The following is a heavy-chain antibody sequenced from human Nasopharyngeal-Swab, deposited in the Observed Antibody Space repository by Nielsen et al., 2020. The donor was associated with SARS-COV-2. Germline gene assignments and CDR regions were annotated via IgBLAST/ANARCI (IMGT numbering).Heavy chain of an antibody. V-gene: IGHV3-73*01. CDR2: IRSKANSYAT. Sequence: WIRQPPGKGLEWVGRIRSKANSYATAYAASVKGRFTTSRDDSKNTAYLQMNSLKTEDTAVYYCTSRYSYGLWGQGTLVTVSS. D-gene: IGHD5-18*01. CDR3: TSRYSYGL. J-gene: IGHJ4*02.